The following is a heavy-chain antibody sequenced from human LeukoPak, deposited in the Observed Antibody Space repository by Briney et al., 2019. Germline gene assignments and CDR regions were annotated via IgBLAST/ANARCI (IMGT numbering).Heavy chain of an antibody. J-gene: IGHJ3*02. V-gene: IGHV3-48*03. CDR3: ARGGNSGYYLNAFDI. CDR2: ISISGSIT. D-gene: IGHD3-22*01. Sequence: GGSLRLSCSAFGFTFSSYEMNWARQAPGKGLEWVSYISISGSITFYADSVKGRFTISRDNAKNSLYLQMNSLRADDTAVYYCARGGNSGYYLNAFDIWGQGTKVTVSS. CDR1: GFTFSSYE.